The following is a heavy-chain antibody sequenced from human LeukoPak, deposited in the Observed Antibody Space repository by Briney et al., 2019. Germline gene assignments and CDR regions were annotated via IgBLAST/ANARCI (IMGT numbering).Heavy chain of an antibody. CDR1: GGSFSGYY. V-gene: IGHV4-34*01. CDR3: VRGSTTGYYRRSPFDY. Sequence: SETLSLTCAVYGGSFSGYYWSWIRQPPGKGLEWIGEINHSGSTNYNPSLKSRVTISVDTSKNQFSLKLSSVTAADTAVYYCVRGSTTGYYRRSPFDYWGQGTLVTVSS. J-gene: IGHJ4*02. CDR2: INHSGST. D-gene: IGHD1-26*01.